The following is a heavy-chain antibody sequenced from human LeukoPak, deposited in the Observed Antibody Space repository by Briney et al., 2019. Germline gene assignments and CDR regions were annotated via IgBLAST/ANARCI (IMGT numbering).Heavy chain of an antibody. D-gene: IGHD5-12*01. J-gene: IGHJ4*02. CDR3: ARDAKGAPEWLRVFDY. Sequence: SETLSLTCTVSGGSISSYYWLWIRQPPGKGLEWIGSIYYSGSTYYNPSLKSRVTISVDTSKNQFSLKPSSVTAADTAVYYCARDAKGAPEWLRVFDYWGQGTLVTVSS. CDR1: GGSISSYY. CDR2: IYYSGST. V-gene: IGHV4-39*07.